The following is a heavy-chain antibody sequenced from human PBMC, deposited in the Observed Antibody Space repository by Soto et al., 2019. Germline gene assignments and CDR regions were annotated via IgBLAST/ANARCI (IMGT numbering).Heavy chain of an antibody. CDR3: ARRRGSGSDYYYNYGMGV. CDR2: IYPGDSDI. V-gene: IGHV5-51*01. D-gene: IGHD1-26*01. CDR1: GYSFSRYW. Sequence: GESLKISCKGSGYSFSRYWIGWVRQMPGKGLEWMGIIYPGDSDIRYSPSFQGQVTISADTSISTAYLQWSSLKASDTAIYYCARRRGSGSDYYYNYGMGVWGQGTTVTVSS. J-gene: IGHJ6*02.